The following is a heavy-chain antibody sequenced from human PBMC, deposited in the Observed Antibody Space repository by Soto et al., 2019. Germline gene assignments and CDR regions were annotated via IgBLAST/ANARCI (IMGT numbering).Heavy chain of an antibody. V-gene: IGHV3-23*01. D-gene: IGHD2-15*01. CDR2: ISGDGGST. CDR1: GFTFINYA. J-gene: IGHJ4*02. Sequence: PGGSLRLSCEVSGFTFINYAMTWVRQPPGKGLEWVSGISGDGGSTYYADSVKGRFTISRDNPKNKMFLEMKTLRVEDTAVYYCAKFFSWRVSPASGFDSSGPGTLVTVSS. CDR3: AKFFSWRVSPASGFDS.